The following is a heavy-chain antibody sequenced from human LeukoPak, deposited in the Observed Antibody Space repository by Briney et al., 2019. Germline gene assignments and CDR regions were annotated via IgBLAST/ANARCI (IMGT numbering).Heavy chain of an antibody. CDR2: ISGSGGSI. J-gene: IGHJ4*02. CDR3: AKGSGYDPLDY. Sequence: PGGSLRLSCAASGFTFSSYAMSWVRQAPGKGLEWVSRISGSGGSIYYADSVKGRFTISRDKSKNTLYLQMNSLRAEDTAVYYCAKGSGYDPLDYWGQGTRVTVSS. D-gene: IGHD5-12*01. CDR1: GFTFSSYA. V-gene: IGHV3-23*01.